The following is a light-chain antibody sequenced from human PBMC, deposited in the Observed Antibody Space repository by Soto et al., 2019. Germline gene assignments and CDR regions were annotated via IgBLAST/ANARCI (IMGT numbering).Light chain of an antibody. CDR1: ENIYTN. V-gene: IGKV3-15*01. CDR3: QQYYNWPRP. J-gene: IGKJ5*01. Sequence: EVGMTQSLAAVSVYPGERATLSCRAGENIYTNLAWYQQKPGQAPRLLFYGASTRATGLPARFSGTGSGTEFTLTINSLQAEDSAVYYCQQYYNWPRPSGQGTRLAIK. CDR2: GAS.